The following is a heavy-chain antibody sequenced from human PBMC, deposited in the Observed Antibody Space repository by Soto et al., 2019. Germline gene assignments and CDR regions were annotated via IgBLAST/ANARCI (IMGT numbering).Heavy chain of an antibody. D-gene: IGHD2-2*01. CDR2: INHSGST. CDR3: ARYCSSPREAYCFDY. J-gene: IGHJ4*02. Sequence: QVQLQQWGAGLLKPSETLSLTCAVYGGSFSGYYWSWIRQPPGKGLEWIGEINHSGSTNYNPSLKSRVTISVDTSKNQFSLKLSSVTAADTAVYYCARYCSSPREAYCFDYWGQGTLVTVSS. V-gene: IGHV4-34*01. CDR1: GGSFSGYY.